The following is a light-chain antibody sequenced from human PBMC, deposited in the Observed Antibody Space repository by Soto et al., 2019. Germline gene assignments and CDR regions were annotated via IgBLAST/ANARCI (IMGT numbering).Light chain of an antibody. CDR3: TAWDGSLNVRL. V-gene: IGLV1-44*01. CDR1: SSDIGSNT. J-gene: IGLJ3*02. CDR2: RDN. Sequence: QSVLTQPPSASGTPGQRVTISCSGRSSDIGSNTVNWYQQLPGTAPKLLNYRDNHRPSGIPDRFSGSKSGTSASLDISGLQSGDEADYYCTAWDGSLNVRLFGGGTKLTVL.